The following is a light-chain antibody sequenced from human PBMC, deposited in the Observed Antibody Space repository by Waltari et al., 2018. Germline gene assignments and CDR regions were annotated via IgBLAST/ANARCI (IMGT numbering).Light chain of an antibody. CDR1: QYVYTN. J-gene: IGKJ4*01. V-gene: IGKV3-15*01. CDR3: QQYNTWPPLT. Sequence: EIVMTQSPATLSLSPGESATLSCRASQYVYTNLAWYQHKSGQAPRLLISDASARATGVPSRFRGSGSGTEFTLTISSLQSDDVAIYFCQQYNTWPPLTFGGGTRVDIK. CDR2: DAS.